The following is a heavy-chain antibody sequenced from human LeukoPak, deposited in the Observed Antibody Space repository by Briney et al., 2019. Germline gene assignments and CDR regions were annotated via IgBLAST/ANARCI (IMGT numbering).Heavy chain of an antibody. V-gene: IGHV3-66*01. CDR2: IYSGGSA. D-gene: IGHD6-19*01. Sequence: GGSLRLSCAASGFTVSSSYMSWVRQAPGKGPEWVSVIYSGGSAYSADSVKGRFTMSRDTSKNTLYLQMNSLRAEDTAVYYCARMVTGWPNWIDPWGQGTLVTVSS. CDR1: GFTVSSSY. J-gene: IGHJ5*02. CDR3: ARMVTGWPNWIDP.